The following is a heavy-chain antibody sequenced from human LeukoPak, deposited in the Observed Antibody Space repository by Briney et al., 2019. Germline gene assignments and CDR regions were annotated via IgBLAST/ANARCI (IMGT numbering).Heavy chain of an antibody. D-gene: IGHD1-26*01. CDR2: ISWDGGST. CDR3: AKDSGSHSNFYYYYYYGMDV. Sequence: GGSLRLSCAASGFTFDDYTMHWVRQAPGKGLEWVSLISWDGGSTYYADSVKGRFTISRDNSKNSLYLQMNSLRTEDTALYYCAKDSGSHSNFYYYYYYGMDVWGQGTTVTVSS. V-gene: IGHV3-43*01. J-gene: IGHJ6*02. CDR1: GFTFDDYT.